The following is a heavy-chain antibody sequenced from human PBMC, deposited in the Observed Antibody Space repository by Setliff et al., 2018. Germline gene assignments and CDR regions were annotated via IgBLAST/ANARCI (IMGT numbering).Heavy chain of an antibody. CDR2: IYYRGTT. CDR1: GGFIRDYY. CDR3: AAVGIDAGGGWFDP. D-gene: IGHD1-26*01. J-gene: IGHJ5*02. Sequence: PSETLSLTCTVSGGFIRDYYWNWIRQSPGKGLEWIGYIYYRGTTNYNSSLKSRVTISIDMSKNQFSLKLSSATAADTAVYFCAAVGIDAGGGWFDPWGHGISVTVSS. V-gene: IGHV4-59*01.